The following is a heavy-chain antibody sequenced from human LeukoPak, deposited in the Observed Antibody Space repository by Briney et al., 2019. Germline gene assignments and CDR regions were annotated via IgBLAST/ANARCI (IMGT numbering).Heavy chain of an antibody. Sequence: SETLSLTCAVYGGSFSGYYWSWIRQPPGKGLEWIGEINHSGSTNCNPSLKSRVTISVDTSKNQFSLKLSSVTAADTAVYYCASMGVNGCGSTSCQNWFDPWGQGTLVTVSS. V-gene: IGHV4-34*01. J-gene: IGHJ5*02. D-gene: IGHD2-2*01. CDR1: GGSFSGYY. CDR3: ASMGVNGCGSTSCQNWFDP. CDR2: INHSGST.